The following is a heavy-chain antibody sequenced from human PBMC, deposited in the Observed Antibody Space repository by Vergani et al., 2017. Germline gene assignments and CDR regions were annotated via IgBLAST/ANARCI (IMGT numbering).Heavy chain of an antibody. CDR1: GYSISSGYY. D-gene: IGHD6-19*01. CDR2: IYHSGST. V-gene: IGHV4-38-2*01. J-gene: IGHJ6*03. CDR3: AGGYSSGLGYYYYYMDV. Sequence: QVQLQESGPGLVKPSETLSLTCAVSGYSISSGYYWGWIRQPPGKGLEWIGSIYHSGSTYYNPSLKRRVTISVDTSKNQFSLKLSSVTAADTAVYYCAGGYSSGLGYYYYYMDVWGKGTTVTVSS.